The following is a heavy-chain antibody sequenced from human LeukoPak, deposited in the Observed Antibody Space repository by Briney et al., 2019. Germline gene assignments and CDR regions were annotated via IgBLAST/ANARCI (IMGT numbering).Heavy chain of an antibody. CDR3: VKGAYDYLEVGYFGY. CDR2: VIGIGST. V-gene: IGHV3-23*01. CDR1: GFTFASYA. J-gene: IGHJ4*02. Sequence: GSLRLSCAASGFTFASYAMSWVRQTPGKGLEWVSVVIGIGSTDYADSVKGRFTISRDNSKNTLYLQMNSLRVDDTAIYYCVKGAYDYLEVGYFGYWGQGTLVTVSS. D-gene: IGHD3-16*01.